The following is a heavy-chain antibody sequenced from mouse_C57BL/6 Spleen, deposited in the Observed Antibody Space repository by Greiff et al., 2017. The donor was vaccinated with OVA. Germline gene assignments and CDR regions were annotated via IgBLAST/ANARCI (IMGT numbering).Heavy chain of an antibody. CDR3: ARGELGHWFAY. Sequence: VQLQQSGPELVKPGASVKISCKASGYAFSSSWMNWVKPRPGKGLEWIGRIYPGDGDTKYNGKFKGKATLTADKSSSTAYMLLSSLTSEDSAVYFCARGELGHWFAYWGQGTLVTVSA. V-gene: IGHV1-82*01. D-gene: IGHD4-1*01. J-gene: IGHJ3*01. CDR2: IYPGDGDT. CDR1: GYAFSSSW.